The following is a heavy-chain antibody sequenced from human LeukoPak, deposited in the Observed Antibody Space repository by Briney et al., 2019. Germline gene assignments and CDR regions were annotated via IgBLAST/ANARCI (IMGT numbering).Heavy chain of an antibody. D-gene: IGHD2-15*01. CDR2: IYYSGST. Sequence: PSETLSLTCTVSGGSISSYYWSWIRQPPGKGLEWIGYIYYSGSTNYNPSLKSRVTISVDTSKNQFSLKLSSVTAADTAVYYCARSGIVVVVAATEYYFDYWGQGTLVTVSS. CDR1: GGSISSYY. V-gene: IGHV4-59*01. J-gene: IGHJ4*02. CDR3: ARSGIVVVVAATEYYFDY.